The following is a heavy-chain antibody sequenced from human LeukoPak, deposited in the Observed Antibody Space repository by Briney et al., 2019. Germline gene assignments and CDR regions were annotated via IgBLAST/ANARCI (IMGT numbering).Heavy chain of an antibody. J-gene: IGHJ4*02. Sequence: SETLSLTCTVSGGSINGYYWSWIRQPPGKGLEWIGYVYYSASTNYSPSLKSRVTISVDTSKKQFSLRLSSVTASDTAVYYCARHLDYYGSGSYEFWGQGTLVTVSS. CDR3: ARHLDYYGSGSYEF. V-gene: IGHV4-59*08. CDR1: GGSINGYY. D-gene: IGHD3-10*01. CDR2: VYYSAST.